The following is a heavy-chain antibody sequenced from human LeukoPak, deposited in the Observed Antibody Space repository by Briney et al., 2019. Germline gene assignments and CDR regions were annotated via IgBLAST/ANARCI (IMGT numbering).Heavy chain of an antibody. V-gene: IGHV1-8*02. D-gene: IGHD3-10*01. CDR2: MNPNSGNT. J-gene: IGHJ4*02. CDR3: ARGITMVRGAPSAY. Sequence: GASVKVSCTASGYTFTSYDINWVRQATGQGLEWMGWMNPNSGNTGYAQKFQGRVTMTRNTSISTAYMELSSLRSEDTAVYYCARGITMVRGAPSAYWGQGTLVTVSS. CDR1: GYTFTSYD.